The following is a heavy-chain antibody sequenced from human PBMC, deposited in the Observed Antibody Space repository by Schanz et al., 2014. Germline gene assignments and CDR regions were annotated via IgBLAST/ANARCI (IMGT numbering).Heavy chain of an antibody. Sequence: QVQLVESGGGVVQPGRSLRLSCAAYGFTLSSYAMHWVRQAPGKGLEWVAVISYDGSNKYYADSVKGRFTISRDNSKNTLYLQMNTLRAEDTAVYCCARDFDDRRGYGSGYCLGDCMDVWGQGTLVTVSS. CDR2: ISYDGSNK. V-gene: IGHV3-30-3*01. CDR3: ARDFDDRRGYGSGYCLGDCMDV. J-gene: IGHJ4*02. D-gene: IGHD3-10*01. CDR1: GFTLSSYA.